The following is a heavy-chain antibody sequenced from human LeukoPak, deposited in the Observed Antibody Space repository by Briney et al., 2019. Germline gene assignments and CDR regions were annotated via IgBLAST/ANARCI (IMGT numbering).Heavy chain of an antibody. CDR3: ARRMTADGTGWFDP. CDR2: IYHSGST. V-gene: IGHV4-4*02. CDR1: GGSISSSNW. Sequence: SETLSLTCTVSGGSISSSNWWSWVRQPPGKGLEWIGEIYHSGSTNYNPSLKSRVTISVDTSKNQFSLRLSSVTAADTALYYCARRMTADGTGWFDPWGQGTQVTVSA. J-gene: IGHJ5*02. D-gene: IGHD6-13*01.